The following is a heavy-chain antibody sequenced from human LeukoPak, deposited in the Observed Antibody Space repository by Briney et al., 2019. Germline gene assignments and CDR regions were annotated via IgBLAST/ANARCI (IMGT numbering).Heavy chain of an antibody. CDR3: ARGDQLLQGAFDI. D-gene: IGHD2-2*01. CDR1: GFTFSSYS. CDR2: ISSSSSSTI. V-gene: IGHV3-48*01. Sequence: GGSLRLSCAASGFTFSSYSMNWVRQAPGKGLEWVSYISSSSSSTIYYADSVKGRFTISRDNAKNSLYLQMNSLRAEGTAVYYCARGDQLLQGAFDIWGQGTMVTVSS. J-gene: IGHJ3*02.